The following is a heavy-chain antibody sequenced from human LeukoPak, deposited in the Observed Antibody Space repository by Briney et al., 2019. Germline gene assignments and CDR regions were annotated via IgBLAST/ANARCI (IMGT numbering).Heavy chain of an antibody. D-gene: IGHD6-19*01. CDR2: MNPNSGNT. Sequence: GASVKVSCKASGYTFTGYDINWVRQATGQGLEWMGWMNPNSGNTGYAQKFQGRVTMTRNTSISTAYMELSSLRSEDTAVYYCARGGYSSGWYKLDFDYWGQGTLVTVSS. J-gene: IGHJ4*02. V-gene: IGHV1-8*01. CDR3: ARGGYSSGWYKLDFDY. CDR1: GYTFTGYD.